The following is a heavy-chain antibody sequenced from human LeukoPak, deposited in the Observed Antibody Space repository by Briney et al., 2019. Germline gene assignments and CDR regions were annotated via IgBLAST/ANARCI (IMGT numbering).Heavy chain of an antibody. CDR2: TKEDGAEK. CDR1: GFRFSDYW. Sequence: GGSLRLSCAASGFRFSDYWMSWVRQAPGKGLGWVANTKEDGAEKYYVESVKGRFTIFRDNAKHSLHLQMNSLRVEDTAVYYCASGMTEFDYWGQGTLVTVSS. V-gene: IGHV3-7*01. J-gene: IGHJ4*02. CDR3: ASGMTEFDY.